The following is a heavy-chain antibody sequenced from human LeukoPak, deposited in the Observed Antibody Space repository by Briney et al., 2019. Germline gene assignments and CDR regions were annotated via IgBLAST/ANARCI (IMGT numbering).Heavy chain of an antibody. CDR1: GFTFDDYA. J-gene: IGHJ4*02. CDR3: TKVPKYSSSRYYFDY. V-gene: IGHV3-9*01. D-gene: IGHD6-13*01. Sequence: GGSLRLSCAASGFTFDDYAMHWVRQAPGKGLEWVSGISWNSGSIGYADSVKGRFTISRDNAKNSLYLQMNSLRAEDTALYYCTKVPKYSSSRYYFDYWGQGTLVTVSS. CDR2: ISWNSGSI.